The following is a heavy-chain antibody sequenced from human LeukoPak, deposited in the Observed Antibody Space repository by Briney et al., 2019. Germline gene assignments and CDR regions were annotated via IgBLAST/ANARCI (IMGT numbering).Heavy chain of an antibody. J-gene: IGHJ4*02. CDR1: GFTFSSYG. CDR2: IRYDGSNK. D-gene: IGHD2-2*01. Sequence: QPGGSLRLSCAASGFTFSSYGMHWVRQAPGKGLEWVAFIRYDGSNKYYADSVKGRFTISRDNAKNSLYLQMNSLRAEDTAVYYCARAYCSSISCYYYFDYWGQGTLVTVSS. CDR3: ARAYCSSISCYYYFDY. V-gene: IGHV3-30*02.